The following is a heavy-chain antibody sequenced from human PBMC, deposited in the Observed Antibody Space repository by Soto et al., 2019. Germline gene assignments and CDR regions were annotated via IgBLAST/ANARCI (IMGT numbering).Heavy chain of an antibody. D-gene: IGHD3-22*01. V-gene: IGHV3-15*07. J-gene: IGHJ4*02. CDR1: DFSLTNAW. CDR2: IKSKGDGGTR. CDR3: EPASYWYDSSVRY. Sequence: EVQLVESGGGSVKPGGSLRLSCAASDFSLTNAWMYWVRQVPGKGLEWVGRIKSKGDGGTRDYAAPVIGRFSISRDDSKNTLYLQRNSLKPEDTGIYYCEPASYWYDSSVRYWGQGTLVTVSS.